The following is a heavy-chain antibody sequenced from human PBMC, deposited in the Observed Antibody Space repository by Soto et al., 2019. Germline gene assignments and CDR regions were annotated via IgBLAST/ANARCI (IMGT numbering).Heavy chain of an antibody. CDR3: ARHAQAMTTVTD. D-gene: IGHD4-4*01. J-gene: IGHJ4*02. CDR1: GGSISSSSYY. Sequence: SETLSLTCTVSGGSISSSSYYWGWIRQPPGKGLEWIGSIYYSGSTYYNPSLKSRVTIPVDTSKNQFSLKLSSVTAADTAVYYCARHAQAMTTVTDWGQGTLVTVSS. V-gene: IGHV4-39*01. CDR2: IYYSGST.